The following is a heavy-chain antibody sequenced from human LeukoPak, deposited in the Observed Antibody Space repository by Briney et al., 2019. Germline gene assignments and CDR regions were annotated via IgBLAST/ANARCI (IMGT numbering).Heavy chain of an antibody. CDR1: GFTLSDYP. CDR2: IGSTGVI. J-gene: IGHJ4*02. CDR3: ARDHNWGFDY. V-gene: IGHV3-69-1*01. D-gene: IGHD7-27*01. Sequence: GGSLRLSCAASGFTLSDYPMNWVRQTPGKGLEWVSYIGSTGVIYYADSVRGRFSISRDNAMNSVYMQMNSLRAEDTALYYCARDHNWGFDYWGRGTLVTVSS.